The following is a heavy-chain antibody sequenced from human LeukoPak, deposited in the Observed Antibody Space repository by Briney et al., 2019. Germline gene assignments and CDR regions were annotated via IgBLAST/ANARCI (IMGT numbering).Heavy chain of an antibody. CDR2: ISGSGGST. CDR3: AKVHYYYDSSGQSSGLDY. D-gene: IGHD3-22*01. CDR1: GFTFSSYS. Sequence: GGSLRLSCAASGFTFSSYSMNWVRQAPGKGLEWVSAISGSGGSTYYADSVKGRFTISRDNSKNTLYLQMNSLRAEDTAVYYCAKVHYYYDSSGQSSGLDYWGQGTLVTVSS. V-gene: IGHV3-23*01. J-gene: IGHJ4*02.